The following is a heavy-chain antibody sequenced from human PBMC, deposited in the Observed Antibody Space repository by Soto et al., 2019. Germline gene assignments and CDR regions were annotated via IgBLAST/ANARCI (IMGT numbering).Heavy chain of an antibody. CDR1: GASKNISKYY. J-gene: IGHJ4*02. V-gene: IGHV4-39*01. CDR2: VYYSGST. CDR3: ARYIVAMVFDS. D-gene: IGHD5-12*01. Sequence: TSETLSLTCPVSGASKNISKYYWGWIRQPPGKGLEWIGSVYYSGSTYYTPSLKTRVTISVDTSKSQFSLKLNSVTAADTAVYYCARYIVAMVFDSWGLGTLVTVSS.